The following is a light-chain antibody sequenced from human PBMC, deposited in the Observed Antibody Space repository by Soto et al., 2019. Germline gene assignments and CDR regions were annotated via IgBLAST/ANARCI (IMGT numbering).Light chain of an antibody. CDR3: SSYTSSSTVHVV. V-gene: IGLV2-14*01. CDR2: DVS. CDR1: SSDVGGYNY. Sequence: QSALTQPASVSGSPGQSITISCTGTSSDVGGYNYVSWYQQHPGKAPKLMIYDVSNRPSGVSNRFSGSKSGNTASLTISGLQAEDEADYYCSSYTSSSTVHVVFGEGTTLAVL. J-gene: IGLJ2*01.